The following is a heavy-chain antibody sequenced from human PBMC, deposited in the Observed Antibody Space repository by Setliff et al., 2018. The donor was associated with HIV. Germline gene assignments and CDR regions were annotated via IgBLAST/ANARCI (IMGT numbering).Heavy chain of an antibody. CDR2: IYHSGST. CDR3: ARQNSGWGVGLYYFDY. D-gene: IGHD6-19*01. Sequence: KTSETLSLTCAVSGGSISSGGYSWNWIRQPPGKGLEWIGYIYHSGSTFYNPSLKSRVTISVDRSKNQFSLKLTSVTAADTALYYCARQNSGWGVGLYYFDYWGQGTLVTVSS. J-gene: IGHJ4*02. CDR1: GGSISSGGYS. V-gene: IGHV4-30-2*01.